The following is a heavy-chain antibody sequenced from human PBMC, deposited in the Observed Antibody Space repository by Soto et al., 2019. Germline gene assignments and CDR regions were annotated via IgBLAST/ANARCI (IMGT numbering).Heavy chain of an antibody. J-gene: IGHJ6*02. D-gene: IGHD6-6*01. Sequence: SETLSLTCAVYGGSFSGYYWSWIRQPPGKGLEWIGEINHSGSTNYNPSLKSRVTISVDTSKNQFSLKLSSVTAADTAVYYCARRGGGLYSSSFRVYYYYGMDVWGQGTTVTVSS. V-gene: IGHV4-34*01. CDR3: ARRGGGLYSSSFRVYYYYGMDV. CDR1: GGSFSGYY. CDR2: INHSGST.